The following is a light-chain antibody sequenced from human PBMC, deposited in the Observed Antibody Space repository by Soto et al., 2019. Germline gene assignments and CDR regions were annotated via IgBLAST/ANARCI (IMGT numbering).Light chain of an antibody. CDR2: DAS. J-gene: IGKJ1*01. V-gene: IGKV3-15*01. CDR1: QSVSTN. Sequence: ETVMTQSAAALSVPVGERVTLSCRASQSVSTNLAWYQQRPGQAPRLLIHDASTRATGVPDRISGSGSGTDFTLTISSLQSEDFATYYCQQYNSYPWTFGQGTKVDIK. CDR3: QQYNSYPWT.